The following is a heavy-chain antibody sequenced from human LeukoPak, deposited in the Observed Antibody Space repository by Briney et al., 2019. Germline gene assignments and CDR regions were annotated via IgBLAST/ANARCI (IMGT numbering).Heavy chain of an antibody. Sequence: SVKVSCKASGGTFSSYAISWVRQAPGQGLEWMGGIIPILNTSNYAQNFQGRVTMTADKSTSTAYTELNRLRFEDTAMYYCARDLGGIAAAVRWFDPWGQGTLVTVSS. D-gene: IGHD6-13*01. CDR3: ARDLGGIAAAVRWFDP. CDR1: GGTFSSYA. CDR2: IIPILNTS. V-gene: IGHV1-69*06. J-gene: IGHJ5*02.